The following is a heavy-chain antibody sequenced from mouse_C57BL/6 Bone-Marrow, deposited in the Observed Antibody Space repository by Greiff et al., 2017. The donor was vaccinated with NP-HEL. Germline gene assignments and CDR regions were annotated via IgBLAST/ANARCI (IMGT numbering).Heavy chain of an antibody. CDR1: GYTFTNYW. CDR2: IYPGGGYT. CDR3: ARGTVTTPFAY. D-gene: IGHD2-2*01. Sequence: QVQLQQSGAELVRPGTSVKMSCKASGYTFTNYWIGWAKQRPGHGLEWIGDIYPGGGYTNYNEKFKGKATLTVDKSSSTAYMQFSSLTSEDSAIYYCARGTVTTPFAYWGQGTLVTVSA. V-gene: IGHV1-63*01. J-gene: IGHJ3*01.